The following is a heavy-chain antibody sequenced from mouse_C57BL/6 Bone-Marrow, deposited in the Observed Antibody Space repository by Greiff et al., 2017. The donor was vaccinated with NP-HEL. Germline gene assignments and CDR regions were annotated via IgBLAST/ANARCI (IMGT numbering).Heavy chain of an antibody. D-gene: IGHD2-4*01. J-gene: IGHJ3*01. CDR1: GFSLTSYG. CDR3: AKALYDYEKNWFAY. V-gene: IGHV2-5*01. Sequence: VMLVESGPGLVQPSQSLSITCTVSGFSLTSYGVHWVRQSPGKGLEWLGVIWRGGSTDYNAAFMSRLSITKDNSKSQVFFKMNSLQADDTAIYYCAKALYDYEKNWFAYWGQGTLVTVSA. CDR2: IWRGGST.